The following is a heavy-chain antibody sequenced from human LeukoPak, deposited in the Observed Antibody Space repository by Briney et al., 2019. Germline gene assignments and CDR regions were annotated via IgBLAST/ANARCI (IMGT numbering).Heavy chain of an antibody. CDR3: AKSYYYDSSGYPFDY. Sequence: PGGSLRLSCAASGFTFDDYAMHWVRQAPGEGLEWVSGISWNSGSIGYADSVKGRFTISRDNAKNSLYLQMNSLRAEDTALYYCAKSYYYDSSGYPFDYWGQGTLVTVSS. D-gene: IGHD3-22*01. V-gene: IGHV3-9*01. CDR1: GFTFDDYA. CDR2: ISWNSGSI. J-gene: IGHJ4*02.